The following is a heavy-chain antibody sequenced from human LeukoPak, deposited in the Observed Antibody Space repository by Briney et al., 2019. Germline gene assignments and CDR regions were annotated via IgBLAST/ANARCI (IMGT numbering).Heavy chain of an antibody. CDR2: ISYSGST. CDR1: GGSISRHY. CDR3: ARLLNNDNRGDPETLDM. J-gene: IGHJ3*02. D-gene: IGHD1-14*01. V-gene: IGHV4-59*08. Sequence: SETHSPMSSVSGGSISRHYWSWIRQPPGKGLEWIGYISYSGSTRYNPSFQSRVTISMEMSKTHFSLKLTSVTAADTAVYYCARLLNNDNRGDPETLDMWGQGTLVTVSS.